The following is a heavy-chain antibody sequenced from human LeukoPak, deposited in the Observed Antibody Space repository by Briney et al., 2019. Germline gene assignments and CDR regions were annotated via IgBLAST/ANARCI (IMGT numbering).Heavy chain of an antibody. V-gene: IGHV3-66*02. CDR2: IYSGGST. J-gene: IGHJ5*02. CDR1: GFTVSSNY. CDR3: ARDLRYCSSTSCYNWSDP. Sequence: GGSLRLSXAASGFTVSSNYMSWVRQAPGKGPEWVSVIYSGGSTYYADSVKGRFTISRDNSKNTLYLQMNSLRAEDTAVYYCARDLRYCSSTSCYNWSDPWGQGSLVTVSS. D-gene: IGHD2-2*01.